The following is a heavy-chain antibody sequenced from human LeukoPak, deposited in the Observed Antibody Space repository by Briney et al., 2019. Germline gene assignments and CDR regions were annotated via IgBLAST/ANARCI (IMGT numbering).Heavy chain of an antibody. CDR3: AKPYLGAHGSGDFDY. D-gene: IGHD3-10*01. CDR2: IRYDGSNK. J-gene: IGHJ4*02. Sequence: QTGGSLRLSCAASGFTFSSYGMHWVRQAPGKGLEWVAFIRYDGSNKYYADSVKGRFTISRDNSKNTLYLQMNSLRAEDTAVYYCAKPYLGAHGSGDFDYWGQGTLVTVSS. CDR1: GFTFSSYG. V-gene: IGHV3-30*02.